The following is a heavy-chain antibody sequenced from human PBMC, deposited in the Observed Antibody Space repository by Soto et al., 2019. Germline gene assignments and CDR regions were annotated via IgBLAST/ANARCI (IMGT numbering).Heavy chain of an antibody. CDR1: GYTFTDYY. J-gene: IGHJ5*01. CDR3: ARRRDLNWFDS. V-gene: IGHV1-46*01. Sequence: ASVKISCKASGYTFTDYYMHWVRQAPGQGLERMGEINPNAGGTTYAQKFQGRVTMTRDTSTSTVYMELSSLRSEDTAVYYCARRRDLNWFDSWGQGSLVTVSS. CDR2: INPNAGGT.